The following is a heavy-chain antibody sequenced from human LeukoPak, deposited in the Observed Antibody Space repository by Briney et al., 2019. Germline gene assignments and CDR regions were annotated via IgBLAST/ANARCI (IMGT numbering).Heavy chain of an antibody. CDR3: ARADGYNEMSFDY. Sequence: PSETLSLTCTVSGGSISSGDYYWSWIRQPPGKGLEWIGYIYYSGSTYYNPSLKSRVTISVDTSKNQFSLKLSSVTAADTAVYYCARADGYNEMSFDYWGQGTLVTVSS. D-gene: IGHD5-24*01. CDR1: GGSISSGDYY. J-gene: IGHJ4*02. CDR2: IYYSGST. V-gene: IGHV4-30-4*08.